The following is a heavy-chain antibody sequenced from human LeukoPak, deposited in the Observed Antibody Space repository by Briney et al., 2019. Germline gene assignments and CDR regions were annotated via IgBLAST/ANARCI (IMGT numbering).Heavy chain of an antibody. Sequence: GGSLILSCAASGFIFSDYYMNWIRQAPGKGLEWVSYIGRSDTTVHYGDSVKGRVTISRDNAKDSLYLQINRLRAEDTAVYYCARSLQDSRHYFSPGAVDIWGQGTMVTVSS. CDR2: IGRSDTTV. CDR1: GFIFSDYY. J-gene: IGHJ3*02. D-gene: IGHD6-13*01. CDR3: ARSLQDSRHYFSPGAVDI. V-gene: IGHV3-11*04.